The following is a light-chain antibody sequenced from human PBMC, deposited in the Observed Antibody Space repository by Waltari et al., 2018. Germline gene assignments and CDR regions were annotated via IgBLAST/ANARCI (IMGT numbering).Light chain of an antibody. J-gene: IGKJ4*01. Sequence: EIVLTQSPVTLSLSPGERATLSCRTSQSVSRYLAWYQHRPGQAPRLLIYDASHRAAGIPARFTGSGSGTDFTLTISSLEPEDFAVCYCQHRGDWLTFGGGTKVEIK. CDR3: QHRGDWLT. V-gene: IGKV3-11*01. CDR2: DAS. CDR1: QSVSRY.